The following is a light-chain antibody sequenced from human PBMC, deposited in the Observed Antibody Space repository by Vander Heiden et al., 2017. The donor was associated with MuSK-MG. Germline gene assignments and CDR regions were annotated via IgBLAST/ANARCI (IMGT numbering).Light chain of an antibody. Sequence: DIQMTQSPSSLSASVGDRVTITCRASQSIRSYLNWYQQKPGKAPKLLIYAASSLQSGVPSRFSGSGSGTDFTLTISSLQPEDFATYYCQQGYSNPWTFGQGTKVEIK. CDR1: QSIRSY. V-gene: IGKV1-39*01. CDR2: AAS. J-gene: IGKJ1*01. CDR3: QQGYSNPWT.